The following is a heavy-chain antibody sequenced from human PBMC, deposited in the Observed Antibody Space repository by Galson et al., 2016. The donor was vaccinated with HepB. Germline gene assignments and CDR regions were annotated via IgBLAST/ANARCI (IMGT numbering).Heavy chain of an antibody. Sequence: SVKVSCKASGYTFTNYGITWVRQAPGQGLEWMGRIVPLLGQTNYAQKFQDRVTITADKSTATAYLDLSGLRSEDTAVYFCAVVSSAELVFTPSPPHDWVDFWGQGTLVTVSS. CDR1: GYTFTNYG. CDR3: AVVSSAELVFTPSPPHDWVDF. J-gene: IGHJ5*01. V-gene: IGHV1-69*04. D-gene: IGHD1-14*01. CDR2: IVPLLGQT.